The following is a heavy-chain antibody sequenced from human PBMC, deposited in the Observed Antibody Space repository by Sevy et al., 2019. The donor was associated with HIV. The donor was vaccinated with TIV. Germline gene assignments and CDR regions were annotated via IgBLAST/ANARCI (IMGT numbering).Heavy chain of an antibody. CDR2: ISYDGSNK. CDR1: GFTFSSYA. V-gene: IGHV3-30-3*01. CDR3: ARGGSGAHPREFEYSYGRTPFDY. J-gene: IGHJ4*02. Sequence: GGSLRLSCAASGFTFSSYAMHWVRQAPGKGLEWVAVISYDGSNKYYADSVNGRLTISRDNSKNTLYRKMNSLRAGDTAVYYCARGGSGAHPREFEYSYGRTPFDYWGQGTLVTVSS. D-gene: IGHD5-18*01.